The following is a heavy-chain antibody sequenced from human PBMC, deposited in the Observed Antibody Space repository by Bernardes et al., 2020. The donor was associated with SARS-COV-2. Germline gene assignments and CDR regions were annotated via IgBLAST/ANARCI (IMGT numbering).Heavy chain of an antibody. Sequence: GGSLRLSCAASGFTFNNYGVHWVRQAPGKGLEWVAMIWHDGSNKYYADSVKGRFIISRDNSKNTVYLQMNSLRVEDTAVYYCARDQWRPDYYYGLDVWGQGTKVTVS. V-gene: IGHV3-33*08. J-gene: IGHJ6*02. CDR3: ARDQWRPDYYYGLDV. CDR2: IWHDGSNK. D-gene: IGHD6-19*01. CDR1: GFTFNNYG.